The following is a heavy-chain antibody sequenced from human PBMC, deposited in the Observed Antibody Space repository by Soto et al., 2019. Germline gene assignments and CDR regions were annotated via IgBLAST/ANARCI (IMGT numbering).Heavy chain of an antibody. CDR3: ARDRPAATVTTEGNYYYGMDV. J-gene: IGHJ6*02. CDR2: IYYSGST. V-gene: IGHV4-30-4*01. D-gene: IGHD4-4*01. Sequence: SETLSLTCTVSGGSISSGDYYWSWIRQPPGKGLGWIGYIYYSGSTYYNPSLKSRVTISVDTSKNQFSLKLSSVTAADTAVYYCARDRPAATVTTEGNYYYGMDVWGQGTTVTVSS. CDR1: GGSISSGDYY.